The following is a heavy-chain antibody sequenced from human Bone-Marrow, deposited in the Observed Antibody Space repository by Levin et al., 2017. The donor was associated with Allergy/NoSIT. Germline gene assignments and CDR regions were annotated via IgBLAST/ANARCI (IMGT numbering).Heavy chain of an antibody. CDR3: AKRSGGYGEGDFDY. V-gene: IGHV3-23*01. D-gene: IGHD4-17*01. CDR2: LRSSGSTI. Sequence: QSGGSLRLSCAASGFTLSNYDMSWVRQAPGKGLELVSGLRSSGSTIYADSVKGRFTISRDNSKNTLYLQMNSLRDEDTAVYYCAKRSGGYGEGDFDYWGQGTLVTVSS. J-gene: IGHJ4*02. CDR1: GFTLSNYD.